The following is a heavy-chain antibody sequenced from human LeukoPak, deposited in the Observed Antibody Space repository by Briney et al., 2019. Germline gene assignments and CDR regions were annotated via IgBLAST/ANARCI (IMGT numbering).Heavy chain of an antibody. J-gene: IGHJ4*02. CDR3: ATDIQGSY. CDR2: VSSSGANT. D-gene: IGHD2-21*01. Sequence: GGSLRLSCAASGFSFNSAAMTWVRQAPGKGLEWVSLVSSSGANTYYADSVKGRFTISRDNSKNTVYLQMNSLRAEDTAIYYCATDIQGSYWGQGTLVTVSS. V-gene: IGHV3-23*01. CDR1: GFSFNSAA.